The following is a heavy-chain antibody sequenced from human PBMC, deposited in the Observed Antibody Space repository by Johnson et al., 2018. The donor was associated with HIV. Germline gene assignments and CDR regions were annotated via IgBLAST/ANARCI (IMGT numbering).Heavy chain of an antibody. CDR2: SRNKANSYTT. V-gene: IGHV3-72*01. J-gene: IGHJ3*02. Sequence: VQLVEFGGGVVQPGRSLRLSCAASGFTFSSYAMHWVRQAPGKGLEWVGRSRNKANSYTTEYAASVKGRFTISRDDSKNSLYLQMNSLKTEDTAVYYCAREPEGWAFDIWGQGTMVTVSS. CDR3: AREPEGWAFDI. D-gene: IGHD1-26*01. CDR1: GFTFSSYA.